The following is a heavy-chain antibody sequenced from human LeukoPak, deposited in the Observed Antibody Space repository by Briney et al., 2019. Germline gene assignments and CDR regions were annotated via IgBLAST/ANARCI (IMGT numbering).Heavy chain of an antibody. CDR3: ARAFSGDSSGYYYDYFDY. D-gene: IGHD3-22*01. V-gene: IGHV4-30-4*01. J-gene: IGHJ4*02. Sequence: SETLSLTCTVSGGSISSGDYYWSWIRQPPGKGLEWIGYIYYSGSTYYNPSLKSRVTISVDTSKNQFSLKLSFVTAADTAVYYCARAFSGDSSGYYYDYFDYWGQGTLVTVSS. CDR2: IYYSGST. CDR1: GGSISSGDYY.